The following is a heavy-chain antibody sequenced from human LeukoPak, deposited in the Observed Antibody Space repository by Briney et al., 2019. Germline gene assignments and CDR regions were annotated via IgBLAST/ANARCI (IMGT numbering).Heavy chain of an antibody. D-gene: IGHD2-15*01. CDR2: INPSGGST. V-gene: IGHV1-46*03. J-gene: IGHJ6*03. CDR1: GYTFTSYY. Sequence: VPCKASGYTFTSYYMHWVRQAPGQGLEWMGIINPSGGSTSYAQKFQGRVTMTRDTSTSTVYMELSSLRSEDTAVYYCAREVVATTGDLYYYMDVWGKGTTVTVSS. CDR3: AREVVATTGDLYYYMDV.